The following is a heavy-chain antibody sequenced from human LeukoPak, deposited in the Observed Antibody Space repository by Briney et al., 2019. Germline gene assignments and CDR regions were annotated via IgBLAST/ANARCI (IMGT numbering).Heavy chain of an antibody. V-gene: IGHV3-33*08. Sequence: PGTSLRLSCAASGFTFSSYAMHWVRQAPGKGLEWVAVIWYDGGIKYYADSVKGRFTVSRDNSKSTLYLQLNSLRAEDTAVYYCARISCTGNSCRPYSYYDMDVWGQGTTVTVSS. CDR3: ARISCTGNSCRPYSYYDMDV. J-gene: IGHJ6*02. CDR1: GFTFSSYA. CDR2: IWYDGGIK. D-gene: IGHD2-8*02.